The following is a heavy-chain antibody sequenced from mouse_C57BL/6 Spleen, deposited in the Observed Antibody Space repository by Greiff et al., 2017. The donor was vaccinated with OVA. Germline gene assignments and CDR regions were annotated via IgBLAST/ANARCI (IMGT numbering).Heavy chain of an antibody. D-gene: IGHD1-1*02. Sequence: EVKVVESGGGLVQPGASLRLSCAASGFTFTDYYMSWVRQPPGKAPEWLALIRPKANGYTTEYTASVKGRFTISRDNSQNILYLQMNTLRAEDSATYYCVKGCLLRRGGYFDYWGKGTTLTVSS. CDR3: VKGCLLRRGGYFDY. V-gene: IGHV7-4*01. CDR2: IRPKANGYTT. J-gene: IGHJ2*01. CDR1: GFTFTDYY.